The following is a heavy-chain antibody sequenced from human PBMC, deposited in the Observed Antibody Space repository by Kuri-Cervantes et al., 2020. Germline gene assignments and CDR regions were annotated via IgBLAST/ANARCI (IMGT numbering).Heavy chain of an antibody. J-gene: IGHJ4*02. CDR2: IYSSGTT. Sequence: ESLKISCSVSGGSVSADSSFWTWIRQPPGMGLEWMGYIYSSGTTNYSPSLQGRVTFSIDTSKNQFSLRLNSVTAADTAVYYCARFMYFYDSPDYWGQGTLVTVSS. D-gene: IGHD3-22*01. CDR3: ARFMYFYDSPDY. CDR1: GGSVSADSSF. V-gene: IGHV4-61*01.